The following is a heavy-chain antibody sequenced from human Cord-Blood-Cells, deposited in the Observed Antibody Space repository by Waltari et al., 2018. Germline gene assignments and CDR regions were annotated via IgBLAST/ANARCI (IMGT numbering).Heavy chain of an antibody. Sequence: QVQLQQWGAGLLKPSETLSPTCAAYGWSFSGYYWSWFRQPPGKGLEWIWEINHSGSTNYNPSLKSRVTISVDTAKNQFSLKLSSVTAADTAVYYCARVGRYSSGWYTGGSDYWGQGTLVTVSS. CDR2: INHSGST. V-gene: IGHV4-34*01. CDR1: GWSFSGYY. CDR3: ARVGRYSSGWYTGGSDY. J-gene: IGHJ4*02. D-gene: IGHD6-19*01.